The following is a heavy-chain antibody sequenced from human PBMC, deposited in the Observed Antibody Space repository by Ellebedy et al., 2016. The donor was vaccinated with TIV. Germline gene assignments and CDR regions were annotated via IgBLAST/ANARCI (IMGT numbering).Heavy chain of an antibody. CDR1: DDSMNSYY. CDR2: IYTSGTT. J-gene: IGHJ6*02. Sequence: MPSETLSLTCNVSDDSMNSYYWIWIRQPAGKGLEWIGRIYTSGTTNYNPSLKSRVTMSFDTSKNQVSLSLISVTAADTAVYYCARQGFDSSLHYYYFAMDVWGQGTTVTVSS. V-gene: IGHV4-4*07. D-gene: IGHD5-12*01. CDR3: ARQGFDSSLHYYYFAMDV.